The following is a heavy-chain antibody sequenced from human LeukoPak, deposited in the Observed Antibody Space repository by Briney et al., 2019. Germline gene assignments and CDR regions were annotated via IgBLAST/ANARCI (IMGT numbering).Heavy chain of an antibody. CDR2: IIPIFGTA. V-gene: IGHV1-69*01. CDR1: GGTFSSYA. D-gene: IGHD2-15*01. Sequence: SSVKVSCKASGGTFSSYAISWVRQAPGQGLEWMGGIIPIFGTANYAQKFQGRVTITADESTSTAYMELSSLRSEDTAVYYCARATKRYCSGGSCSSRANWFDPWGQGTLVTVSS. CDR3: ARATKRYCSGGSCSSRANWFDP. J-gene: IGHJ5*02.